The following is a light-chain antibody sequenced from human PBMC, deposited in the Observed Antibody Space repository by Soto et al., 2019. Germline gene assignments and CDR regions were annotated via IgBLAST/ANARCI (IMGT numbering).Light chain of an antibody. J-gene: IGLJ2*01. CDR3: CSYAGSYTFDVV. CDR1: SSDVGGYNY. V-gene: IGLV2-11*01. CDR2: DVS. Sequence: QSVLTQPRSVSGSPGQSVTISCTGTSSDVGGYNYVSWYQQHPGKAPKLMMYDVSKRPSGVPDRFSGSKSGNTASLTISGLQAEDEADYYCCSYAGSYTFDVVFGGGTKLTVL.